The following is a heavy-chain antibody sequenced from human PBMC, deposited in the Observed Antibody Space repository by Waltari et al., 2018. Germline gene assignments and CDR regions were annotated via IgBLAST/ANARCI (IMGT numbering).Heavy chain of an antibody. CDR1: GYTFTSYG. J-gene: IGHJ4*02. CDR2: SSAYNGNT. Sequence: QVQLVQSGAEVKKPGASVKVSCKASGYTFTSYGISWVRQAPGQGLEGMGWSSAYNGNTNYAQKLQGRVTMTTDTSTSTAYMELRSLGSADTAVYYCARTGVYRSGYSGYDSNPFDYWGQGTLVTVSS. CDR3: ARTGVYRSGYSGYDSNPFDY. V-gene: IGHV1-18*01. D-gene: IGHD5-12*01.